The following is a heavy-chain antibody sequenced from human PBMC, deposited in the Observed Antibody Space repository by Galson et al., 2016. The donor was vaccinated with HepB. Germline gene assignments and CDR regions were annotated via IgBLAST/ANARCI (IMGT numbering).Heavy chain of an antibody. J-gene: IGHJ4*02. D-gene: IGHD3-10*01. CDR3: ATLPWFGVPPENFDY. V-gene: IGHV1-24*01. Sequence: SVKVSCKVSGYTLTELSMHWVRQAPGKGLEWMGGFDPEDGETIYAQKFQGRATLTEDTSTDTAYMELSSLRSEDTAVYYCATLPWFGVPPENFDYWGQGTLVTVSS. CDR1: GYTLTELS. CDR2: FDPEDGET.